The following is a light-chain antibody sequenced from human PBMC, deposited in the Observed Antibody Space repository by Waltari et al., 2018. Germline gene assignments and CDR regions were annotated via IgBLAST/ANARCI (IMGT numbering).Light chain of an antibody. J-gene: IGKJ4*01. CDR3: QQYNNRPPVT. CDR2: GAS. Sequence: IVMTQSPATLSVSPGDRATLSCRASQSVSSNLAWYQQKSGQAPRLLIYGASTRATGIPARFSGSGSGTEFTLTISSLQSEDFALYYCQQYNNRPPVTFGGGTKVEIK. CDR1: QSVSSN. V-gene: IGKV3-15*01.